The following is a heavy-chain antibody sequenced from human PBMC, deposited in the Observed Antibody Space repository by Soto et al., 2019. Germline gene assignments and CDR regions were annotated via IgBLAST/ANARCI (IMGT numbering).Heavy chain of an antibody. CDR3: ARRARSDYYYYYYMDV. J-gene: IGHJ6*03. V-gene: IGHV3-64*01. CDR1: GFTLSGYA. CDR2: ISSNGVGT. Sequence: GGSLRLSCAASGFTLSGYAMDWVRQAPGKGLEYVSGISSNGVGTYYANSVQGRFTISRDNSKNTVYLQMGSLRPEDMAVYYCARRARSDYYYYYYMDVWGKGTTVTVSS. D-gene: IGHD6-6*01.